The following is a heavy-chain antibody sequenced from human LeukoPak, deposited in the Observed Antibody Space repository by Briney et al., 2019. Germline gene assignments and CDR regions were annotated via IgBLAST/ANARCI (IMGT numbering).Heavy chain of an antibody. J-gene: IGHJ4*02. CDR1: GGSFSGYY. D-gene: IGHD5-12*01. V-gene: IGHV4-34*01. CDR3: ARGPSVTSGYDPFDS. Sequence: PSETLSLTCAVYGGSFSGYYWSWIRQPPGGGLEWIGGINHSGSTNYGAALKSRVTMSVDPSKNQFSLKLNSVTAADTAVYYCARGPSVTSGYDPFDSWGRGTPVTVSS. CDR2: INHSGST.